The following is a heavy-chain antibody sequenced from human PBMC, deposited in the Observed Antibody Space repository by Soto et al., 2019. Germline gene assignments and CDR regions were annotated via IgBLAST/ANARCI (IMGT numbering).Heavy chain of an antibody. J-gene: IGHJ5*02. CDR2: IYYSGST. D-gene: IGHD5-18*01. V-gene: IGHV4-39*01. Sequence: PSETLSLTCTVSGGSISSSSYYWGWIRQPPGKGLEWIGSIYYSGSTYYNPSLKSRVTISVDTSKNQFYLKLSSVTAADTAVYYCARWWIQLWSGPNWFDPWGQGTLVTVSS. CDR3: ARWWIQLWSGPNWFDP. CDR1: GGSISSSSYY.